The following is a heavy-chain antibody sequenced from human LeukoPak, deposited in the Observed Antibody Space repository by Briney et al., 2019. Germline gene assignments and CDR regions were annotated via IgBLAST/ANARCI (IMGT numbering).Heavy chain of an antibody. V-gene: IGHV1-18*01. J-gene: IGHJ4*02. CDR2: VSTYSGST. Sequence: ASVKVSCKASGYTFTNYDFSWVRQAPGQGLEWMGWVSTYSGSTNYAQKLQGRVTMTTDTSTSTAYMELRSLSSDDTAVYYCARQGYGGNPQGAADYWGQGTLVTVSS. CDR1: GYTFTNYD. D-gene: IGHD4-23*01. CDR3: ARQGYGGNPQGAADY.